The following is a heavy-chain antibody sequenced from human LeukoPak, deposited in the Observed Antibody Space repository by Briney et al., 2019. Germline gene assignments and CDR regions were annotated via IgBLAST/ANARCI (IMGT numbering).Heavy chain of an antibody. V-gene: IGHV3-21*01. CDR2: ISSSSSYI. J-gene: IGHJ4*02. Sequence: GGSLRLSCAASGFIFSSYSMNWVRQAPGKGLEWVSSISSSSSYIYYADSVKGRFTISRDNAKNSLYLQMNSLRAEDTAVYYCARSRGYSPFDPHDYWGQGTLVTVSS. CDR3: ARSRGYSPFDPHDY. D-gene: IGHD5-18*01. CDR1: GFIFSSYS.